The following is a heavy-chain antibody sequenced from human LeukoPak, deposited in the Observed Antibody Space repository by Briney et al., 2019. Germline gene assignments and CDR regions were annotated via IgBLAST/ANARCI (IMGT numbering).Heavy chain of an antibody. CDR1: GFTFSSYA. D-gene: IGHD2-2*01. J-gene: IGHJ4*02. V-gene: IGHV3-23*01. CDR3: AKLIPLVDCSSTRCYGFDY. CDR2: IIGSGGST. Sequence: QPGGPLRLSCTASGFTFSSYAMSWVRQAPGKGLEWVSTIIGSGGSTYYADSVKGRFTISRDNSKNTLYLQMNSLRAGDTAVYYCAKLIPLVDCSSTRCYGFDYWGQGTLVTVSS.